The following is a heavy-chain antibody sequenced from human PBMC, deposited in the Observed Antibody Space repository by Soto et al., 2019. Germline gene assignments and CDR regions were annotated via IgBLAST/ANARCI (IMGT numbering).Heavy chain of an antibody. J-gene: IGHJ3*02. Sequence: GGSLRLSCAASGFTFSSYDMHWVRQATGKGLEWVSAIGTAGDTYYPGSVKGRFTISRENAKNSLYLQMNSLRAGDTAVYYCARGLTAWDAFDSWGQGTMVTVSS. CDR3: ARGLTAWDAFDS. V-gene: IGHV3-13*01. D-gene: IGHD5-18*01. CDR2: IGTAGDT. CDR1: GFTFSSYD.